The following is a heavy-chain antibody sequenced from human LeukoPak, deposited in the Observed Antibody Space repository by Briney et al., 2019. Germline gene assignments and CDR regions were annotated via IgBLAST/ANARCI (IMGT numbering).Heavy chain of an antibody. D-gene: IGHD6-13*01. V-gene: IGHV3-23*01. CDR3: EKGVVATGTRYFYY. CDR1: GFTFTNYA. CDR2: ISGSGGTT. Sequence: GGSLRLSCAASGFTFTNYAMSWVRQAPGKGLEWVSVISGSGGTTYYADSVKGRFTISRDNSKSTLYLQMNSLRVEDTAVYYCEKGVVATGTRYFYYWGQGGLVTVSS. J-gene: IGHJ4*02.